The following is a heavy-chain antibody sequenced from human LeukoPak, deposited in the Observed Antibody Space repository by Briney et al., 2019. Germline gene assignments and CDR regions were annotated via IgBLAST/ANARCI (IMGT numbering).Heavy chain of an antibody. CDR3: ARMGLTGPNDFDY. J-gene: IGHJ4*02. CDR2: IYYSGST. Sequence: NPSETLSLTCTVSGGSVSSGSYYWGWIRQPPGKGLEWIGYIYYSGSTNYNPSLKSRVTISVDTSKNQFSLKLSSVTAADTAVYYCARMGLTGPNDFDYWGQGTLVTVSS. V-gene: IGHV4-61*01. CDR1: GGSVSSGSYY. D-gene: IGHD1-1*01.